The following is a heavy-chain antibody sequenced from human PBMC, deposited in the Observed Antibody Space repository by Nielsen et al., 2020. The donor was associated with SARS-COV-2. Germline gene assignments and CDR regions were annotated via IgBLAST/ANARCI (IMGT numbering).Heavy chain of an antibody. D-gene: IGHD5-18*01. CDR3: ARDRSSYGYPTFDY. V-gene: IGHV4-31*02. CDR1: GDSVSSGRYY. Sequence: SETLSLTCIVSGDSVSSGRYYWTWIRQHPEKGLEWIGNIYDSGSTKYNPSLKSRVTISGDTSKNQFSLRLNSVTAADTAVYYCARDRSSYGYPTFDYWGQGTLVTVSS. CDR2: IYDSGST. J-gene: IGHJ4*02.